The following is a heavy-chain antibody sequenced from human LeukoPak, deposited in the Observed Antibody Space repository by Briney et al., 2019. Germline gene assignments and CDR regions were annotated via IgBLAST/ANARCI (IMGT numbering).Heavy chain of an antibody. CDR1: GYRFTNYW. CDR3: ARHIGVYDSSGYYSYYMDV. Sequence: GESLKISCKGSGYRFTNYWIGWVRQMPGKGLEWMGIIYPGDSDTRYSPSFQGQVTISADKSITTAYLQWSSLKASDTAMYYCARHIGVYDSSGYYSYYMDVWGKGTTVTVSS. V-gene: IGHV5-51*01. CDR2: IYPGDSDT. D-gene: IGHD3-22*01. J-gene: IGHJ6*03.